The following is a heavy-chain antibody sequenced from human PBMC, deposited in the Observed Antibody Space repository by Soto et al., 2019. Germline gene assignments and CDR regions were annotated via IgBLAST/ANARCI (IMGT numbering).Heavy chain of an antibody. Sequence: ESGGGLVQPGGSLRLSCAASGFTFSSYSMNWVRQAPGKGLEWVSYISSSSSTIYYADSVKGRFTISRDNAKNSLYLQMNSLRDEDTAVYYCTRVMGGYDSRAYYFDYWGQGTLVTVSS. V-gene: IGHV3-48*02. CDR3: TRVMGGYDSRAYYFDY. CDR2: ISSSSSTI. D-gene: IGHD5-12*01. CDR1: GFTFSSYS. J-gene: IGHJ4*02.